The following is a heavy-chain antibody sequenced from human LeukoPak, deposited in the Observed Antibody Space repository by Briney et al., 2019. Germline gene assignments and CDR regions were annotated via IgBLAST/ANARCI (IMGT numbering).Heavy chain of an antibody. CDR1: GFTFSSYA. Sequence: QTGGSLRLSCAASGFTFSSYAMHWVRQAPGKGLEWVAVISYDGSNKYYADSVKGRFTISRDNSKNTLYLQMNSLRAEDTAVYYCARASAFLILLSDLVYWGQGTLVTVSS. CDR2: ISYDGSNK. CDR3: ARASAFLILLSDLVY. D-gene: IGHD2-21*01. V-gene: IGHV3-30-3*01. J-gene: IGHJ4*02.